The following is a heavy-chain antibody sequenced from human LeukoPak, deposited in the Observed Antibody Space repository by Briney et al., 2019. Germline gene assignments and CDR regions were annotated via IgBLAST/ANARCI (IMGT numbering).Heavy chain of an antibody. Sequence: PGGSLRLSCAASGFTFSSYGMSWVRQAPGKGLEWVSAITGNGGNTFYADSVKGRFTISRDNSKNTMYLQMNSLRAEDTALYYCARDRSGSYPNWFDPWGQGTLVTVSP. D-gene: IGHD3-10*01. V-gene: IGHV3-23*01. J-gene: IGHJ5*02. CDR2: ITGNGGNT. CDR3: ARDRSGSYPNWFDP. CDR1: GFTFSSYG.